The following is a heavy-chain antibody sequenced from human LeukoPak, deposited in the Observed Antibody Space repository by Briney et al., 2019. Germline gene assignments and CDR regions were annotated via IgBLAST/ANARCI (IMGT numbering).Heavy chain of an antibody. J-gene: IGHJ4*02. V-gene: IGHV4-4*07. CDR2: NYTSGST. CDR1: GGSISSYY. Sequence: KTSETLSLTCTLSGGSISSYYWSWIRQPAGKGLEWIGHNYTSGSTNYNPSLKSRVNMSVDTSKNQFSLKLSSVTAADTAVYYCARVGPSGSPFDYWGQGTLVTVSS. CDR3: ARVGPSGSPFDY. D-gene: IGHD1-26*01.